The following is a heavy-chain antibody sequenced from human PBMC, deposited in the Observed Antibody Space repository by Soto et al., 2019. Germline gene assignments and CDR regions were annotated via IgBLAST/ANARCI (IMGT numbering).Heavy chain of an antibody. Sequence: QVQLVQSGAEVKKPGASVKVSCKASGYTFTGYGISWVRQAPGQGLEWMGWISGYNGNTNYAQKFQGRVTMTIDTSTSTAYMELRSLRSDDTAVYFCAREDQLVAESPDDVFDIWGQGTMVTVSS. CDR3: AREDQLVAESPDDVFDI. CDR2: ISGYNGNT. CDR1: GYTFTGYG. D-gene: IGHD6-19*01. V-gene: IGHV1-18*01. J-gene: IGHJ3*02.